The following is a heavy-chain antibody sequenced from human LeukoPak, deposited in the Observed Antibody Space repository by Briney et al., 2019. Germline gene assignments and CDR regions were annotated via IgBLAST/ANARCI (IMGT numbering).Heavy chain of an antibody. V-gene: IGHV3-7*03. CDR2: IKQDGSEK. CDR3: AREYCSGGTCYLPGY. J-gene: IGHJ4*02. CDR1: GFTFSSYW. Sequence: GGSLRLSCAASGFTFSSYWMSWVRQAPGTGLEWVANIKQDGSEKYYVDSVKGRFTISRDNAKNPLYLQMNSLRAEDTAVYYCAREYCSGGTCYLPGYWGQGTLVTVSS. D-gene: IGHD2-15*01.